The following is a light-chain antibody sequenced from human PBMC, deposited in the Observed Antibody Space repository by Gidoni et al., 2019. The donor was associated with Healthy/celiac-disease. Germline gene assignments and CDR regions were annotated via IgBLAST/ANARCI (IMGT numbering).Light chain of an antibody. CDR3: QQSYSAPQT. V-gene: IGKV1-39*01. Sequence: DIQMTQSPSSLSASVGDRVTITCRASQYIYNYLNWYQQKPGRAPKVLIYAASRLQSGVPSRFIGSGSGTDFTITINSLQPDDFATYYCQQSYSAPQTFGQGTTLDIK. CDR1: QYIYNY. CDR2: AAS. J-gene: IGKJ2*01.